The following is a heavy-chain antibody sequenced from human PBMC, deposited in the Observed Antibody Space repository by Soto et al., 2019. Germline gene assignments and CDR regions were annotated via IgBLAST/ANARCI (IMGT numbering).Heavy chain of an antibody. D-gene: IGHD3-3*01. CDR2: ISAYNGNT. CDR1: GYTFTSYG. J-gene: IGHJ6*02. V-gene: IGHV1-18*01. Sequence: ASVKVSCKASGYTFTSYGISWVRQATGQGLEWMGWISAYNGNTNYAQKLQGRVTMTTDTSTSTAYMELRSLRSDDTAVYYCARDRMADFWSGYYDYYYYGMDVLGQGTTVTVSS. CDR3: ARDRMADFWSGYYDYYYYGMDV.